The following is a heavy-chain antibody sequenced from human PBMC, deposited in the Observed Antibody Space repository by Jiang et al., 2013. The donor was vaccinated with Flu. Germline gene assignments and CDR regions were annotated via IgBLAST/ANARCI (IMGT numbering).Heavy chain of an antibody. CDR1: RYTFTKYF. CDR3: VRPPMETSIAATAPRRYYYYGVDV. CDR2: STLTMIT. D-gene: IGHD6-13*01. Sequence: VKKPASSVKVSCQASRYTFTKYFTQWVRQGPGQGHSGWDASTLTMITHDYAQKFRGRVTITSDRSVSTAYMELSSLRSEDMVVYSCVRPPMETSIAATAPRRYYYYGVDVWGQGTTVTVSS. J-gene: IGHJ6*02. V-gene: IGHV1-NL1*01.